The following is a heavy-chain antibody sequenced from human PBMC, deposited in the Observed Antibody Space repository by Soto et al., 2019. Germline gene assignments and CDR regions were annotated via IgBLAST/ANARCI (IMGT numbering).Heavy chain of an antibody. CDR3: ARPSAGWLGHYYYYMDV. CDR2: IYYSGST. V-gene: IGHV4-39*01. Sequence: PSETLSLTCTVSGGSIISSSYYWGWIRQPPGKGLEWIGSIYYSGSTYYNPSLKSRVTISVDTSKNQFSLKLSSVTAADTAVYYCARPSAGWLGHYYYYMDVWGKGTTVTVSS. CDR1: GGSIISSSYY. J-gene: IGHJ6*03. D-gene: IGHD6-19*01.